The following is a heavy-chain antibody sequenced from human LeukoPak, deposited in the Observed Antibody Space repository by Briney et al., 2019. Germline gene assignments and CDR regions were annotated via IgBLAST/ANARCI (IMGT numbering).Heavy chain of an antibody. Sequence: GGSLRLSCAASGFTFSSYTMNWVRQAPGKGLEWVSSIISSGAYIYYADSVKGRFTISRDNAKNSLYLRMNSLRAEDTAVYYCARDFGGYCSSTNCYLGHLDYWGQGTLVTVSS. V-gene: IGHV3-21*03. CDR3: ARDFGGYCSSTNCYLGHLDY. D-gene: IGHD2-2*01. CDR1: GFTFSSYT. J-gene: IGHJ4*02. CDR2: IISSGAYI.